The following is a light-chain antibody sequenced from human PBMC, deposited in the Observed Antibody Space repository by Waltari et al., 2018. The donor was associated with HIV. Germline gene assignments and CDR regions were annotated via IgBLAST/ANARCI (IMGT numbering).Light chain of an antibody. V-gene: IGLV2-14*03. J-gene: IGLJ3*02. Sequence: AVTQPASVSGLPGQSTTISCTGDDTDFSLYKFVSWYQQHSGKPPRLILYDVDRRASVVADRFAGSMAGNTASLTISGLRAEDEGHYDCASFTGDNTVMFGGGTEVTVL. CDR2: DVD. CDR1: DTDFSLYKF. CDR3: ASFTGDNTVM.